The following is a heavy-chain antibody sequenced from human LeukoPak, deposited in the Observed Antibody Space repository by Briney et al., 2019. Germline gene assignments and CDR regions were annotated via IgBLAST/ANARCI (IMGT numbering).Heavy chain of an antibody. CDR3: ARAVPISPAYGDPFFDY. V-gene: IGHV3-74*01. Sequence: PGGSLRLSCAASGFTFSSYWMHWVRQAPGKGLVWVSRINTDGSSTSYADSVKGRFTISRDNSKNTLYLQMNSLRAEDTAVYYCARAVPISPAYGDPFFDYWGQGTLVTVSS. CDR2: INTDGSST. D-gene: IGHD4-17*01. J-gene: IGHJ4*02. CDR1: GFTFSSYW.